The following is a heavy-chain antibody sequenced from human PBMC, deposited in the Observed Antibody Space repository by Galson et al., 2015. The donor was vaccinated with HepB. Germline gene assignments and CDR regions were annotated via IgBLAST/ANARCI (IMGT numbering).Heavy chain of an antibody. J-gene: IGHJ3*02. Sequence: PALVKPTQTLTLTCTFSGFSLSTSGVGVGWIRQPPGKALEWLARIDWDDDKYYSTSLKTRLTISKDTSKNQVVLTMTNMDPVDTATYYCARISSIWDDSSGSSHAFDIWGQGTMVTVSS. CDR1: GFSLSTSGVG. V-gene: IGHV2-70*11. D-gene: IGHD3-22*01. CDR3: ARISSIWDDSSGSSHAFDI. CDR2: IDWDDDK.